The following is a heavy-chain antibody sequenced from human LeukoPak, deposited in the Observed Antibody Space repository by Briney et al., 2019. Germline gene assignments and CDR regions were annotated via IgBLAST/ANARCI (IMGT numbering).Heavy chain of an antibody. D-gene: IGHD3-10*01. CDR3: AKDLGGFGESIDY. Sequence: GGSPRLSCVASGFPFSSYWMTWVRQAPGKGLEWVAVISYDGSNKYYADSVKGRFTISRDNSKNTLYLQMNSLRAEDTAVYYCAKDLGGFGESIDYWGQGTLVTVSS. J-gene: IGHJ4*02. CDR2: ISYDGSNK. V-gene: IGHV3-30*18. CDR1: GFPFSSYW.